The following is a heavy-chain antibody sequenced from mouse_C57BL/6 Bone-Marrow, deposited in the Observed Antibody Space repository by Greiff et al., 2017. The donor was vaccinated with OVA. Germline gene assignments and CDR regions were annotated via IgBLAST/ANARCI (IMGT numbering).Heavy chain of an antibody. D-gene: IGHD1-1*01. CDR3: ASYGSSYDV. J-gene: IGHJ1*03. Sequence: QVQLKESGPELVKPGASVKLSCKASGYTFTSYDINWVKQRPGQGLEWIGWIYPRDGSTKYNEKFKGKATLTVDTSSSTAYMELHSLTSEDSAVYFCASYGSSYDVWGTGTTVTVSS. CDR1: GYTFTSYD. CDR2: IYPRDGST. V-gene: IGHV1-85*01.